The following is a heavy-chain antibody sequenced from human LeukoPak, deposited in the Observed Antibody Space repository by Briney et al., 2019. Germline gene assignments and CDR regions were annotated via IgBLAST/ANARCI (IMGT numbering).Heavy chain of an antibody. V-gene: IGHV1-2*02. CDR3: ARSFIAAAVLGDYFDY. D-gene: IGHD6-13*01. Sequence: ASVKVSCKASGYTFTGYYMHWVRQAPGQGLEWMGWINPNSGGTNYAQKFQGRVTMTRDTSISTAYMELSRLRSDDTAVYYCARSFIAAAVLGDYFDYWGQGTLVTVSS. CDR1: GYTFTGYY. J-gene: IGHJ4*02. CDR2: INPNSGGT.